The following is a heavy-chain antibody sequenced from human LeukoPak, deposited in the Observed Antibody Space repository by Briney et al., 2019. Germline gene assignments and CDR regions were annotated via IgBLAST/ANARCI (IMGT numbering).Heavy chain of an antibody. CDR3: ATTVVRGVIKYYFDF. V-gene: IGHV3-23*01. CDR2: ISASGGTT. Sequence: GGSLRPSCAAAGVTFSSYAVSWGRQAPVKGLEWVSLISASGGTTYYPDSIKRRFIISRDNSKNTLHLQMDSQRAEDTAVYYCATTVVRGVIKYYFDFWGQGTLVTVSS. CDR1: GVTFSSYA. D-gene: IGHD3-10*01. J-gene: IGHJ4*02.